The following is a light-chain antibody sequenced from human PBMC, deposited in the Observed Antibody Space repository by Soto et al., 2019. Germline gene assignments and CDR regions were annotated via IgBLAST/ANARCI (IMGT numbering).Light chain of an antibody. CDR3: TSYAGDTSLGV. V-gene: IGLV2-8*01. Sequence: QSALTQPASVSGSPGQSITISCTGTSSDVGGSNYVSWYQQLPGKAPKLMIYEVTKRPSGVPDRFSGSKSGNTASLTVSGLQAEDEADYYCTSYAGDTSLGVLGGGTKLTVL. CDR1: SSDVGGSNY. J-gene: IGLJ3*02. CDR2: EVT.